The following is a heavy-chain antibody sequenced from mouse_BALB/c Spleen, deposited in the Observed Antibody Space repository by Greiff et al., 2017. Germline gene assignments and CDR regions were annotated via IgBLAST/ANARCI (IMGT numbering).Heavy chain of an antibody. CDR2: IYPGDGDT. Sequence: VQRVESGAELARPGASVKLSCKASGYTFTSYWMQWVKQRPGQGLEWIGAIYPGDGDTRYTQKFKGKATLTADKSSSTAYMQLSSLASEDSAVYYCARVITTNYYAMDYWGQGTSVTVSS. CDR3: ARVITTNYYAMDY. J-gene: IGHJ4*01. V-gene: IGHV1-87*01. D-gene: IGHD1-2*01. CDR1: GYTFTSYW.